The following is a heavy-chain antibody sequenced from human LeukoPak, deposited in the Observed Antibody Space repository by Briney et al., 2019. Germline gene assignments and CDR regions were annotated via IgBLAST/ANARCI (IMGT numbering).Heavy chain of an antibody. D-gene: IGHD1-26*01. CDR1: GFTFGNYW. CDR3: PRGSSARFIGPED. Sequence: GGSPRLSCAAAGFTFGNYWREWVRQTPGKGRVWGSRISTDGSFPNYAHSVKGRFSISSDNAKNTLYLQMNSLRVEDTAVYFCPRGSSARFIGPEDRGHGTLVPVSS. CDR2: ISTDGSFP. V-gene: IGHV3-74*01. J-gene: IGHJ4*01.